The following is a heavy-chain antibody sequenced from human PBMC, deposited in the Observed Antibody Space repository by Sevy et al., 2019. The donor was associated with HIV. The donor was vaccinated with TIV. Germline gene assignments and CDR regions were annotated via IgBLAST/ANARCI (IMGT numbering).Heavy chain of an antibody. J-gene: IGHJ6*02. CDR2: IYYSGST. D-gene: IGHD4-17*01. CDR3: ARVVYGDPKFSYYYGMDV. CDR1: GGSISSYY. V-gene: IGHV4-59*01. Sequence: SETLSLTCTVSGGSISSYYWSWIRQPPGKGLEWIAYIYYSGSTNYNPSLKSRVNISVDTSKNQFSLKLSSVTAADTAVYYCARVVYGDPKFSYYYGMDVWGQGTTVTVSS.